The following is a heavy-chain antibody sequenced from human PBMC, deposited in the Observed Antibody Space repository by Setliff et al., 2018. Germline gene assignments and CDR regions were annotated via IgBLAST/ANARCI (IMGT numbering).Heavy chain of an antibody. CDR1: GFMFSNHW. Sequence: GGSLRLSCAASGFMFSNHWMSWVRQAPGRGLEWVSAISGSGGSTYYADSVKGRFTISTDNSKNTVYLQMNTLRAEDAAVYYCAKGGVFGSSYFDVWGRGALVTVSS. D-gene: IGHD3-10*02. CDR3: AKGGVFGSSYFDV. V-gene: IGHV3-23*01. J-gene: IGHJ2*01. CDR2: ISGSGGST.